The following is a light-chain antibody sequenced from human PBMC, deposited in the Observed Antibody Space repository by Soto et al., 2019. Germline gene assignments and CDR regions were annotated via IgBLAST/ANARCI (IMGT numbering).Light chain of an antibody. V-gene: IGKV1-39*01. J-gene: IGKJ5*01. Sequence: DIQMTQSPSSLSASVGDRVTITCRASQYVSYYLSWYQKKPGKAPNLLISAASNLQSGVPSRFSGSGSGTDFTLIISNLQPEDFATYYCQQSYSTLRSFGQGTRLEIK. CDR2: AAS. CDR3: QQSYSTLRS. CDR1: QYVSYY.